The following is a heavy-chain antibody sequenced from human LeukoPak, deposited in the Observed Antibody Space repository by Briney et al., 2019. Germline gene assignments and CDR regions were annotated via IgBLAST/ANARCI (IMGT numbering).Heavy chain of an antibody. CDR3: ATPPYGTDTYGSWFES. CDR2: ILSDGSTK. D-gene: IGHD3-10*01. J-gene: IGHJ5*01. Sequence: AGGSLRLSCTASGIAFNQYSMHRVRQAPGKGLEWVAFILSDGSTKYYEDSVKGRFSISRDNSNKTLYLQMNSLSAEDTGMYYCATPPYGTDTYGSWFESWGQGTLVTVSS. CDR1: GIAFNQYS. V-gene: IGHV3-30*02.